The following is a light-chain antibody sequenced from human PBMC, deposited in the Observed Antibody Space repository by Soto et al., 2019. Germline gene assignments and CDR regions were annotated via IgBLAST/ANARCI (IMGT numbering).Light chain of an antibody. CDR3: SSYTSSSTL. V-gene: IGLV2-14*01. CDR1: SSDVGGYNY. Sequence: QSVLTQPASVSGSPGQSITISCTGTSSDVGGYNYVSWYQQHPGKAPKLMIYAVTDRPSGVSSRFSGSKSGNTAFLTISGLQAEDEADYYCSSYTSSSTLFGTGTKVTL. CDR2: AVT. J-gene: IGLJ1*01.